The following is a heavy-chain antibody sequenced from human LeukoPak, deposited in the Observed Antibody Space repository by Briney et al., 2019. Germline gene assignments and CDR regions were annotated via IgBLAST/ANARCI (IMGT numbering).Heavy chain of an antibody. V-gene: IGHV1-2*02. D-gene: IGHD3-22*01. CDR1: GYTFTGYY. CDR3: ARVSYDSSGYYLDY. CDR2: INPNSGGT. J-gene: IGHJ4*02. Sequence: ASVKVSCKASGYTFTGYYMHWVRQAPGQGLEWMGWINPNSGGTNYAQKFQGRVTMTRDTSISTAHMELSRLRSEDTAVYYCARVSYDSSGYYLDYWGQGTLVTVSS.